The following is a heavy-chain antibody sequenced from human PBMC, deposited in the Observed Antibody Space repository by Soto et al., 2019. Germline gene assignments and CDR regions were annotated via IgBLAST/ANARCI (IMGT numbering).Heavy chain of an antibody. CDR3: AKDPGYCSSTSCYQRFDY. CDR2: ISGSGGST. D-gene: IGHD2-2*01. Sequence: PGGSLRLSCAASGFTFSSYAVSWVRQAPGKGLEWVSAISGSGGSTYYADSVKGRFTISRDNSKNTLYLQMNSLRAEDTAVYYCAKDPGYCSSTSCYQRFDYWGQGTLVTVSS. J-gene: IGHJ4*02. V-gene: IGHV3-23*01. CDR1: GFTFSSYA.